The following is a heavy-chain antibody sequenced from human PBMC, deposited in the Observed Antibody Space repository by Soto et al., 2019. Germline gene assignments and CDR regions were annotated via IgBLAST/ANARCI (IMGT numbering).Heavy chain of an antibody. CDR3: ARDDKTYSSTYTYYFDY. CDR2: ISGVRDYV. Sequence: GGSLRLSCAASGFTFSYYPLHWVRRAPGKGLEWVSSISGVRDYVRYADSVKGRFAISRDNAKTPLYLQMNSLTAEDTAVYYCARDDKTYSSTYTYYFDYWGQGTLVTVSS. CDR1: GFTFSYYP. J-gene: IGHJ4*02. D-gene: IGHD6-19*01. V-gene: IGHV3-21*04.